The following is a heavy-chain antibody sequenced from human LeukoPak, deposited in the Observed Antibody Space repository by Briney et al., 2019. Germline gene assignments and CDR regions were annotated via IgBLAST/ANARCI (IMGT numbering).Heavy chain of an antibody. D-gene: IGHD5-18*01. J-gene: IGHJ5*02. Sequence: GSLRLSCAASGFTFSIYSMHWVRQAPGKGLEYVSAISSDGDSKYYANSVKGRFTISRDNSKNTLYLQMGSLPPEDMALYYCARGRAYSRDWFDPWGQGTLVTVSS. CDR1: GFTFSIYS. V-gene: IGHV3-64*01. CDR2: ISSDGDSK. CDR3: ARGRAYSRDWFDP.